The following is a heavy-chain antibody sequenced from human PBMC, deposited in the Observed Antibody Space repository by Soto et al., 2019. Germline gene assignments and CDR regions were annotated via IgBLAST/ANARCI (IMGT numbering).Heavy chain of an antibody. CDR1: GFTFSDYY. J-gene: IGHJ6*02. V-gene: IGHV3-11*01. CDR3: ARVNGYYYYGMDV. D-gene: IGHD3-22*01. Sequence: GGSLRLSCAASGFTFSDYYMSWIRQAPGKGLEWVSDISSSGSIIYYADSVKGRFTISRDNAKNSLYLQMNSLRADVTAVYYCARVNGYYYYGMDVWGQGTTVTVSS. CDR2: ISSSGSII.